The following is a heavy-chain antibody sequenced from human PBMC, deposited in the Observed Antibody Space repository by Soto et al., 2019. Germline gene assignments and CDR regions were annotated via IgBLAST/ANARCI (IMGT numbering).Heavy chain of an antibody. CDR3: ARDSRVPT. CDR2: IYYTGST. J-gene: IGHJ5*02. CDR1: GDSITNYY. Sequence: SETLSLTCTVSGDSITNYYRSWIRQPPGKGLEWVGNIYYTGSTNYNPSLKSRVTISIDTSKNQFSLRLSSVTAADTAVYYCARDSRVPTWRQRTLVTVSS. V-gene: IGHV4-59*01.